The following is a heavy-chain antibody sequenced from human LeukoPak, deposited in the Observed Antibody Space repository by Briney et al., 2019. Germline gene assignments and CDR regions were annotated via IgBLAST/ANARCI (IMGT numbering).Heavy chain of an antibody. D-gene: IGHD2-2*01. CDR2: INHSGST. CDR1: GGSFSGYY. Sequence: SETLSLTCAVYGGSFSGYYWSWIRQPPGKGLEWIGEINHSGSTNYNPSLKSRVTISVDTSKNQFSLKLSSVTAADTAVYYCARGRGRYCSSTSCLTSDAFDIWGQGTMVTVSS. V-gene: IGHV4-34*01. CDR3: ARGRGRYCSSTSCLTSDAFDI. J-gene: IGHJ3*02.